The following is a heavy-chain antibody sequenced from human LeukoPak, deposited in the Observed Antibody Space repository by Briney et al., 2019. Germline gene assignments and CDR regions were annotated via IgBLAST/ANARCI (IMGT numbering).Heavy chain of an antibody. CDR1: GGSFSGYY. CDR3: ATSSGYSYGYARR. CDR2: INHSGST. D-gene: IGHD5-18*01. J-gene: IGHJ4*02. V-gene: IGHV4-34*01. Sequence: SETLSLTCAVYGGSFSGYYWSWVRQPPGKGLEWIGEINHSGSTNYNPSLKSRVTISVDTSKNQFSLKLSSVTAADTAVYYCATSSGYSYGYARRWGQGTLVTVSS.